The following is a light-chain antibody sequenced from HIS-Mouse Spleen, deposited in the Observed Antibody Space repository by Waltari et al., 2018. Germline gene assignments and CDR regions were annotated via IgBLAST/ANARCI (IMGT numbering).Light chain of an antibody. CDR2: DDS. V-gene: IGLV3-21*03. J-gene: IGLJ2*01. Sequence: SYVLTQPPSVSVAPGKTARITCGGNNIGSKSVHWEQQKPGQATVLVVYDDSDRPSGIAERFSGSNSGNTATLTISRVEAGDEADYYCQVWDSSSDHVVFGGGTKLTVL. CDR1: NIGSKS. CDR3: QVWDSSSDHVV.